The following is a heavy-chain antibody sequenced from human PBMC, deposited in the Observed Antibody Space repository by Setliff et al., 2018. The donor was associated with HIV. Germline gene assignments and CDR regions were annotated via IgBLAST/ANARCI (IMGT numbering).Heavy chain of an antibody. V-gene: IGHV4-38-2*01. D-gene: IGHD3-22*01. Sequence: SETLSLTCAVSGYSISSNYYWGWIRQPPGKGLEWIGNIHYSGSTYYNPSLKSRVTISVDTSKNQFSLKLNSVTTADTAVYYCARSRTSSGYYGVTGYGMDVWGQGTTVTV. CDR3: ARSRTSSGYYGVTGYGMDV. J-gene: IGHJ6*02. CDR2: IHYSGST. CDR1: GYSISSNYY.